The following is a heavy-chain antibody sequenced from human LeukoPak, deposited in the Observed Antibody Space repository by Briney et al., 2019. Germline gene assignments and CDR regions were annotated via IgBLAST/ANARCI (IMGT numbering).Heavy chain of an antibody. D-gene: IGHD1-26*01. J-gene: IGHJ5*02. Sequence: GGSLRLSCAASGFTFSDYYMSWIRQAPGKGLEWVSYISSSGSTIYYADSVKGRFTISRDNAKNSLYLQMNSLRAEDTAVYYCARDLLVGATFNWFDPWGQGTLVTVSS. CDR1: GFTFSDYY. V-gene: IGHV3-11*04. CDR2: ISSSGSTI. CDR3: ARDLLVGATFNWFDP.